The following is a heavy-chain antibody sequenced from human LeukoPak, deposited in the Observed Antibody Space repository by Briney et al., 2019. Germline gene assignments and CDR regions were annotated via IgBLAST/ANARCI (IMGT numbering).Heavy chain of an antibody. CDR2: ISGDGGGT. J-gene: IGHJ4*02. Sequence: GGSLRLSCTASGFTFSSYWMSWVRQAPGKGLEWVSSISGDGGGTYYADSVKGRFTISRDNSKNTLSLQMNSLRAEDTAIYYCAKGLGRFDYWGQGTLVTVSS. CDR3: AKGLGRFDY. V-gene: IGHV3-23*01. CDR1: GFTFSSYW.